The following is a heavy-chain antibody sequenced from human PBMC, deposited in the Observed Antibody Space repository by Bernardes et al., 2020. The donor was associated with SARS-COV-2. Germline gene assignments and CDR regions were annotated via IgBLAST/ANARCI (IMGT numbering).Heavy chain of an antibody. V-gene: IGHV1-46*01. Sequence: ASVKVSCKASGYSFTSYYMHWVRQAPGQGLEWMGLINPVGGSTTYAQNFQGRVTLTRDTSTSTVYMELGSLRSADTAVYYCARDPGGGSWTSAYYFDYWGQGTLVTVSS. D-gene: IGHD1-26*01. CDR3: ARDPGGGSWTSAYYFDY. CDR1: GYSFTSYY. J-gene: IGHJ4*02. CDR2: INPVGGST.